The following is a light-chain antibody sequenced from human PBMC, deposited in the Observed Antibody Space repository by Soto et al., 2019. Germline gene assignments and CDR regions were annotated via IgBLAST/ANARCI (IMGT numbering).Light chain of an antibody. CDR3: LQDYNLTIT. CDR2: GAS. J-gene: IGKJ5*01. CDR1: KSISSSY. Sequence: EVGLTQSPATLSLSPGEGATLSCGASKSISSSYLSWYQQKPGQAPRLLIYGASTRATGIPARLSGSGRGYGTDLTITISSMKPEDFEVYHCLQDYNLTITFGHGTRLEIK. V-gene: IGKV3D-7*01.